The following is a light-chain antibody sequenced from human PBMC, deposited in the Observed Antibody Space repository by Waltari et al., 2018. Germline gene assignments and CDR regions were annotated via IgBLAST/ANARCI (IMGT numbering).Light chain of an antibody. CDR1: QGISSY. J-gene: IGKJ4*01. CDR2: AAS. V-gene: IGKV1-9*01. Sequence: DIQVTQSPSFLSASVGDRVTNTCRASQGISSYLAWHQQNPGKAPKPLIYAASTLQSGGPSRFSGSGSGTEFTLTISSLQPEDFATYYCQQYKSYPLTFGGGTKVEI. CDR3: QQYKSYPLT.